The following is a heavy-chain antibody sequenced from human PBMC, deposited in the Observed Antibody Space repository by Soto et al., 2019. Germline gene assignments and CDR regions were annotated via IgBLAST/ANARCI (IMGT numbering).Heavy chain of an antibody. D-gene: IGHD1-7*01. Sequence: QVQLVQSGAEVKKPGSSVKVSCKASGGTFSSYTISWVRQAPGQGLEWMGRIIPILGIANYAQKFQGRVTITADKSTSTAYMELSSLRSEDTAVYFCARFITGTNQDYYYMDVWGKGTTVTVSS. J-gene: IGHJ6*03. CDR3: ARFITGTNQDYYYMDV. V-gene: IGHV1-69*02. CDR2: IIPILGIA. CDR1: GGTFSSYT.